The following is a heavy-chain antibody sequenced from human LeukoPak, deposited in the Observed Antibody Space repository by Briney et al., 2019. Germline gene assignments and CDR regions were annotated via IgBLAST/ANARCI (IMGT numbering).Heavy chain of an antibody. J-gene: IGHJ4*02. D-gene: IGHD5-12*01. CDR3: ARRSRGSLFY. CDR2: IYYSGST. Sequence: SETLSLTCTVSGGSVSSGSYYWSWIRQHPGKGLEWIGYIYYSGSTYYNPSLKSRVTISVDTSKNQFSLKLSSVTAADTAVYYCARRSRGSLFYWGQGTLVTVSS. CDR1: GGSVSSGSYY. V-gene: IGHV4-31*03.